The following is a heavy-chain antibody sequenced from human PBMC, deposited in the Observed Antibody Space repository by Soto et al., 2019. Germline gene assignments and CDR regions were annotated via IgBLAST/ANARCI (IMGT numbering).Heavy chain of an antibody. J-gene: IGHJ4*02. Sequence: GGSLRLSCAASGFPFSSYVMSWVRQAPGKGLEWVSGISGGGSNTFYADYVKGRFTISRDNSKNTLLLQMNSLGAEDTAVYYCAKDSNKYSSSLRGRYFDYWGQGIGVTVYS. V-gene: IGHV3-23*01. D-gene: IGHD4-4*01. CDR2: ISGGGSNT. CDR1: GFPFSSYV. CDR3: AKDSNKYSSSLRGRYFDY.